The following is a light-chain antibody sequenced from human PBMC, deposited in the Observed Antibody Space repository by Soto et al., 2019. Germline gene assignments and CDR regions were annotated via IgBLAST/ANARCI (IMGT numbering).Light chain of an antibody. CDR1: SSDVGSYNL. CDR2: EGN. V-gene: IGLV2-23*03. J-gene: IGLJ2*01. CDR3: WSYAGRRTFEV. Sequence: QSVLTQPASVSGSPGQSITISCTGSSSDVGSYNLVSWYQQYPGKAPKLTIFEGNKRPSGVSNRFSASKSGNTASLTISGLQAEDEADYYCWSYAGRRTFEVFGGGTKVTVL.